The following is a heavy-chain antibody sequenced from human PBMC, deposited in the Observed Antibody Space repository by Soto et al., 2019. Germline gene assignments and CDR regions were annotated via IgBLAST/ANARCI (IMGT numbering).Heavy chain of an antibody. Sequence: PPETRSLTCTVSSGSISSYYSSCIRQPPGKGLEWIGYIYYSGSTDYNPSLKSRVTISVDTSKNQFSLKLSSVTAADTAVYYCARDRGDDLWSGFRWWFDHWGQGTLVTVSS. D-gene: IGHD3-3*01. V-gene: IGHV4-59*01. CDR1: SGSISSYY. CDR3: ARDRGDDLWSGFRWWFDH. CDR2: IYYSGST. J-gene: IGHJ5*02.